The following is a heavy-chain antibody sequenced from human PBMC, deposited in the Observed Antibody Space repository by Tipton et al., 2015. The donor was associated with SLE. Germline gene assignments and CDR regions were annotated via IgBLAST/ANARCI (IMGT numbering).Heavy chain of an antibody. Sequence: TLSLTCTVSGGSISSSSYYWSWIRQHPGKGLEWIGYIYYSGSTYNPSLKSRVTMSVDTSKNQFSLKLSSVTAADTAVYYCAIAVAGPFDYWGLGTLVTVSS. CDR1: GGSISSSSYY. J-gene: IGHJ4*02. D-gene: IGHD6-19*01. CDR3: AIAVAGPFDY. V-gene: IGHV4-31*03. CDR2: IYYSGST.